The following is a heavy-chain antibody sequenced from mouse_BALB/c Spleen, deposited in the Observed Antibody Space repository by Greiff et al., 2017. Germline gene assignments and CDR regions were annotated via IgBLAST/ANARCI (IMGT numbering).Heavy chain of an antibody. CDR3: ARDTAY. CDR2: ISDGGSYT. Sequence: EVQVVESGGGLVKPGGSLKLSCVASGFTFSDYYMYWVRQTPEKRLEWVATISDGGSYTYYPDSVKGRFTISRDNAKNNLYLQMSSLKSEDTAMYYCARDTAYWGQGTLVTVSA. CDR1: GFTFSDYY. J-gene: IGHJ3*01. V-gene: IGHV5-4*02.